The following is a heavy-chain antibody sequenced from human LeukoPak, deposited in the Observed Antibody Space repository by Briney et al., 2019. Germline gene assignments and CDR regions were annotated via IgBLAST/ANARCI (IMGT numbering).Heavy chain of an antibody. CDR3: ARDWGYSYGFVANNEPYYMDV. J-gene: IGHJ6*03. Sequence: TPGGSLRLSCAASGFTFSDYYMGWIRQAPGKGLEWISYITNSGSSIYYADSVKGRFTMSRDNAKKSLYLQMNSLRAEDTAVYYCARDWGYSYGFVANNEPYYMDVWGKGTTVTVSS. D-gene: IGHD5-18*01. V-gene: IGHV3-11*04. CDR2: ITNSGSSI. CDR1: GFTFSDYY.